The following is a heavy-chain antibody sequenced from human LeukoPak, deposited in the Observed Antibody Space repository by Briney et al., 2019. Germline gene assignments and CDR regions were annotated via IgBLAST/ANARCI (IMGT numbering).Heavy chain of an antibody. V-gene: IGHV3-11*01. Sequence: AGGSLRLSCAASGFTFSDYYMSWIRQAPGKGLEWVSYISSSGSTIYYADSVKGRFSISRDNSKNTLYLQMNSLRAEDTAVYYCARDPGYAIYYFDYWGQGLLVTVSS. CDR2: ISSSGSTI. CDR3: ARDPGYAIYYFDY. J-gene: IGHJ4*02. D-gene: IGHD3-9*01. CDR1: GFTFSDYY.